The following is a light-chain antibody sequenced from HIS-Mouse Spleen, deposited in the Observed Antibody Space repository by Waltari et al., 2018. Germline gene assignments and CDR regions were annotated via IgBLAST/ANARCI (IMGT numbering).Light chain of an antibody. V-gene: IGLV2-14*03. J-gene: IGLJ1*01. CDR1: SSDVGGYNY. CDR3: SSYTSSSTLV. CDR2: DVS. Sequence: QSALTQPASVSGSPGQSITISCTGTSSDVGGYNYVSWYQQHPGNAPKLVIYDVSNRPSAVCNRFSGSKSGNTASLTISGLQAEDEADYYCSSYTSSSTLVFGTGTKVTVL.